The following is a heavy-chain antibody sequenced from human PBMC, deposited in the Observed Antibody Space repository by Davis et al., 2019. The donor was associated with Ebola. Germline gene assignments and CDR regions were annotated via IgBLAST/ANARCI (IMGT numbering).Heavy chain of an antibody. CDR2: IYPGDSDT. CDR3: ARHVYSSSWYDY. J-gene: IGHJ4*02. D-gene: IGHD6-13*01. V-gene: IGHV5-51*01. CDR1: GERGNREW. Sequence: GGSLRLSCKGSGERGNREWIGWVRQMPGKGLEWMGIIYPGDSDTRYSPSFQGQVTISADKSISTAYLQWSSLKASDTAMYYCARHVYSSSWYDYWGQGTLVTVSS.